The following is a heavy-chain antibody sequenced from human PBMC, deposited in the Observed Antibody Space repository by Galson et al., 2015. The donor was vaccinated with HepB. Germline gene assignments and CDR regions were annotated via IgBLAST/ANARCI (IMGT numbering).Heavy chain of an antibody. CDR3: AREGVLRYFGWLLKGAGSDYYYGMDV. D-gene: IGHD3-9*01. CDR2: ISYDGSNK. Sequence: SLRLSCAASGFTFSSYAMHWVRQAPGKGLEWVAVISYDGSNKYYADSVKGRFTISRDNSKNTLYLQMNSLRAEDTAVYYCAREGVLRYFGWLLKGAGSDYYYGMDVWGQGTTVTVSS. V-gene: IGHV3-30-3*01. J-gene: IGHJ6*02. CDR1: GFTFSSYA.